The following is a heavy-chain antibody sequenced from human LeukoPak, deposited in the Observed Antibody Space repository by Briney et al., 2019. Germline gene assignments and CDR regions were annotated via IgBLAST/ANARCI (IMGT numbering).Heavy chain of an antibody. Sequence: ASVKVSCKASGYTFTSYGISWVRQAPGQGLEWMGWINPNSGGTNYAQKFQGWVTMTRDTSISTAYMELSRLRSDDTAVYYCARGSDYYGSGTNYGMDVWGQGTTVTVSS. V-gene: IGHV1-2*04. D-gene: IGHD3-10*01. CDR1: GYTFTSYG. CDR3: ARGSDYYGSGTNYGMDV. CDR2: INPNSGGT. J-gene: IGHJ6*02.